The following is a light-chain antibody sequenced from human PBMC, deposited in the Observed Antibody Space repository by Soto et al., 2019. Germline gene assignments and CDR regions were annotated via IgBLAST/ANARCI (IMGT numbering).Light chain of an antibody. CDR1: QGVRSY. V-gene: IGKV1-9*01. CDR2: GES. J-gene: IGKJ1*01. CDR3: PQVYTYHRT. Sequence: IQLVQSPSSLSATVGGRGTIVCRASQGVRSYLSWFQQRPGKAPKLLIFGESTLQNGVHARFSGGGSGTEFTLTITSLQPEDFATYYCPQVYTYHRTFGQGTKVDIK.